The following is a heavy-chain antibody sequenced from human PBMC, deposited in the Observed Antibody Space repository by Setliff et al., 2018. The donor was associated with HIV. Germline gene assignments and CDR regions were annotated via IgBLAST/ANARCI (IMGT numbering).Heavy chain of an antibody. CDR2: IYYSGST. CDR3: ARRTNGYAALDY. J-gene: IGHJ4*02. D-gene: IGHD5-12*01. V-gene: IGHV4-59*01. CDR1: GGSISSYY. Sequence: PSETLSLTCTVSGGSISSYYWSWIRQPPGKGLEWIGYIYYSGSTNYNPSLKSRVTMSVDTSKTQVSLRLSSVTAADTAVYFCARRTNGYAALDYWGQGTLVTVSS.